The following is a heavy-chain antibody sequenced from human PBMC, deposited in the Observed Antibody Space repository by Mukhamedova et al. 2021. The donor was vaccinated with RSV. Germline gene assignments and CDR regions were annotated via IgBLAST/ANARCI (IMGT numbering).Heavy chain of an antibody. CDR2: ISGSGGST. CDR3: AKGYNYDILTGYSTHFDY. Sequence: GKGLEWVSAISGSGGSTYYADSVKGRFTISRDNSKNTLYLQMNSLRAEDTAVYYCAKGYNYDILTGYSTHFDYWGQGTLVTVSS. V-gene: IGHV3-23*01. J-gene: IGHJ4*02. D-gene: IGHD3-9*01.